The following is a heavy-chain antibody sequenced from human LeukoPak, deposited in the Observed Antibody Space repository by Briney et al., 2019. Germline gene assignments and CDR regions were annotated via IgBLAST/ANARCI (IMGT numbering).Heavy chain of an antibody. CDR1: GFTFSRSW. CDR2: IKQDGTSK. Sequence: AGGSRRLSCAASGFTFSRSWLGWFRQAPGKGREWVANIKQDGTSKYYVDSVMGRFTISRDNAENSVYLQMSSLSAGDTAVYYCARHGDYCFDLWGPGTRVTVSS. D-gene: IGHD2-21*01. V-gene: IGHV3-7*02. CDR3: ARHGDYCFDL. J-gene: IGHJ4*02.